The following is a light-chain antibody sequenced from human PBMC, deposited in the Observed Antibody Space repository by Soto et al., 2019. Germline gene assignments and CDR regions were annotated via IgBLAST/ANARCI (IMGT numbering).Light chain of an antibody. CDR1: QSVSSN. V-gene: IGKV3-15*01. CDR3: QQYHNWPLT. J-gene: IGKJ4*01. Sequence: EIVMTQSPATLSESPGERATLSCRASQSVSSNLAWYQQKPGQAPRLLIYGASTRATGIPARFSGSGSGTEFTLTIRGLQSEDFALYYCQQYHNWPLTFGGGTKVDIK. CDR2: GAS.